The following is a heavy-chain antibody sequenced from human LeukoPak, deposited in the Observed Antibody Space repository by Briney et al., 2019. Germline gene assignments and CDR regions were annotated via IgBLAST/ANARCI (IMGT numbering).Heavy chain of an antibody. CDR1: GGSFSGYS. V-gene: IGHV4-34*01. J-gene: IGHJ6*03. Sequence: PSETLSLTCAVYGGSFSGYSWTWIRQPPGKGLKGIGEFNHSGSTNYNPSLKSRVTISVDTSKNQFSLKLTSVTAADTAVYYCARVRLPPYYYYYYYMDVWGKGTTVTVSS. CDR3: ARVRLPPYYYYYYYMDV. D-gene: IGHD5-18*01. CDR2: FNHSGST.